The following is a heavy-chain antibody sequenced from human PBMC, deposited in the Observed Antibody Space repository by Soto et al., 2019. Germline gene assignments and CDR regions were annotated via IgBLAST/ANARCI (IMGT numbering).Heavy chain of an antibody. D-gene: IGHD6-19*01. Sequence: QVQLQESGPGLVKPSGTLSLTCAVSGDSISNSRWWTWVRQPPGKGLEWIGDIFHSGEPNYNPSLKSRVVISVVKSQNQFGLKVSSVTAADTAVYYWAYSTGWYRHDVWGQGTLVSVSS. V-gene: IGHV4-4*02. CDR2: IFHSGEP. CDR1: GDSISNSRW. J-gene: IGHJ3*01. CDR3: AYSTGWYRHDV.